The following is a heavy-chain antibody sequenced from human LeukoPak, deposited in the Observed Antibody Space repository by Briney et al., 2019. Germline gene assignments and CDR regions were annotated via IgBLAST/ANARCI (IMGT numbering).Heavy chain of an antibody. CDR1: GYTFTSYG. J-gene: IGHJ4*02. D-gene: IGHD3-3*01. Sequence: ASVKLSCKASGYTFTSYGISWVRQAPGQGLEWMGWIGAYNGNTNYAQKLQGRVTMTTDTSTSTAYMELRSLRSDDTAVYYCARSITIFGVVGSAGGYWGQGTLVTVSS. CDR2: IGAYNGNT. V-gene: IGHV1-18*01. CDR3: ARSITIFGVVGSAGGY.